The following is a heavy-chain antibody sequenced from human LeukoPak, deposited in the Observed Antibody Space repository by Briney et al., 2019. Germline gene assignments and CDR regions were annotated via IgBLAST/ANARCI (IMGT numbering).Heavy chain of an antibody. CDR1: GGSISSYY. D-gene: IGHD2-21*01. Sequence: SETLSLTCTVSGGSISSYYWGWIRQPAGKGLEWIGRIYTSGSTNYNPSLKSRVTISVDTSKNQFSLKLSSVTAADTAVYYCARANYCGGDCYDYWGQGTLVTVSS. CDR2: IYTSGST. J-gene: IGHJ4*02. CDR3: ARANYCGGDCYDY. V-gene: IGHV4-4*07.